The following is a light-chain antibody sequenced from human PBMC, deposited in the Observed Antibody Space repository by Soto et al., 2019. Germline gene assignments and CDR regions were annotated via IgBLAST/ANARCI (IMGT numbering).Light chain of an antibody. Sequence: EIWLTHSPATLSFSPGERATLSCRARQCFSSYLAWYQQKPGQAPRLHIYDASNRDTGIPDRFSLSGYGPGFARTVSSLEPEDFAVYYFQQRSTLPPFRGGTKVEIK. CDR1: QCFSSY. CDR3: QQRSTLPP. CDR2: DAS. V-gene: IGKV3-11*01. J-gene: IGKJ4*01.